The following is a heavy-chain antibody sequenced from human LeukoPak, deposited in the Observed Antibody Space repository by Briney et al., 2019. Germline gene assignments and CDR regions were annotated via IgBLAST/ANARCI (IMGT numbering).Heavy chain of an antibody. CDR1: GFTFSSYA. CDR3: AKPHWNYQADWFDP. V-gene: IGHV3-23*01. D-gene: IGHD1-7*01. J-gene: IGHJ5*02. Sequence: GGSLRLSCAASGFTFSSYAMTWVRQAPGKGLEWVSSISGSSGNTNYADSVKGRFTISRDNSKNTLYLQMNSLRAEDTAVYYCAKPHWNYQADWFDPWGQETLVTVSS. CDR2: ISGSSGNT.